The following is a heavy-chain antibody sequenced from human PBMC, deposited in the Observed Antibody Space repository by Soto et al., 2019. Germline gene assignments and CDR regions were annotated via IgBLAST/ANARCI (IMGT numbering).Heavy chain of an antibody. CDR3: VKDGGEWELHS. D-gene: IGHD1-26*01. V-gene: IGHV3-23*01. J-gene: IGHJ4*02. CDR2: ISGGGGTT. CDR1: GFIFRNYA. Sequence: GGSLRLSCAASGFIFRNYAMTWVRQSPGKGLEWVSAISGGGGTTYYADSVKGRFTISRDNSKNTLYLQMNGLRAEDTAVYYCVKDGGEWELHSWGQGTLVTVSS.